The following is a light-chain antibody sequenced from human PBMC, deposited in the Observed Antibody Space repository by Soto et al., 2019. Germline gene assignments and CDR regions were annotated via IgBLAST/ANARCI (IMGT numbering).Light chain of an antibody. CDR2: DAS. Sequence: EIVMTQSPATLSVSPGERVTLSCRAGQSISSNLAWYQQKPGQGPRLLMYDASTRATGIPARFSGSGSGTEFTLTISSLQSEDFAVYHCQQYNNWPLTFGGGTKVEIK. CDR3: QQYNNWPLT. V-gene: IGKV3-15*01. J-gene: IGKJ4*01. CDR1: QSISSN.